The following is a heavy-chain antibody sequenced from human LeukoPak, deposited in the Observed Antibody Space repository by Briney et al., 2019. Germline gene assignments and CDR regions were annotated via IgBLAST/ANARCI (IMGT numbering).Heavy chain of an antibody. D-gene: IGHD3-10*01. CDR1: GGSISSSSYY. Sequence: PSETLFLTCTVSGGSISSSSYYWGWIRQPPGKGLEWIGSIYYSGSTYYNPSLKSRVTISVDTSKNQFSLKLSSVTAADTAVYYCARDRRATYYYGSGSYPFDYWGQGTLVTVSS. V-gene: IGHV4-39*07. CDR3: ARDRRATYYYGSGSYPFDY. CDR2: IYYSGST. J-gene: IGHJ4*02.